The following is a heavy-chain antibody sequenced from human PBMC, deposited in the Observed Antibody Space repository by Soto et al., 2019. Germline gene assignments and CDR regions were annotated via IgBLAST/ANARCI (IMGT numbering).Heavy chain of an antibody. CDR2: ISYSGST. Sequence: SETLSLTCTVSGGSISSSSYYWGWIRQPPGKGLEWIGSISYSGSTYYNPSLKSRVTISVDTSKNQFSLKLSSVTAADTAVYYCASYYYDSSGYYYVPGVYWGQGTLVNVSS. J-gene: IGHJ4*02. CDR3: ASYYYDSSGYYYVPGVY. V-gene: IGHV4-39*01. D-gene: IGHD3-22*01. CDR1: GGSISSSSYY.